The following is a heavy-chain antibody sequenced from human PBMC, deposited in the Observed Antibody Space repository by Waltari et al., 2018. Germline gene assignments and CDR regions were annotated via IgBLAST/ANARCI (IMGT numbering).Heavy chain of an antibody. CDR1: GGSISSYY. CDR2: IYTSGST. V-gene: IGHV4-4*07. CDR3: AREGGAQTYYDWWDWFDP. D-gene: IGHD3-3*01. J-gene: IGHJ5*02. Sequence: QVQLQESGPGLVKPSETLSLTCTVSGGSISSYYWSWIRQPAGKGLEWIGRIYTSGSTNYNPSLKSRVTMSVDTSKNQFSLKLSSVTAADTAVYYCAREGGAQTYYDWWDWFDPWGQGTLVTVSS.